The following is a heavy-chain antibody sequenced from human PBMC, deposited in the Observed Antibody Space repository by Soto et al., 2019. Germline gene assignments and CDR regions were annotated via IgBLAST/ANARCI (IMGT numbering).Heavy chain of an antibody. D-gene: IGHD3-16*01. Sequence: SETLSLTCAVYGGSFSDYYWGWIRQPPGKGLEWIGDINHSGIANYNPSLKSRIYISVDTSKNQFSLDLGPVTAADTAVYYCRGWGAPWGQGTLVTVSS. V-gene: IGHV4-34*01. CDR1: GGSFSDYY. J-gene: IGHJ5*02. CDR3: RGWGAP. CDR2: INHSGIA.